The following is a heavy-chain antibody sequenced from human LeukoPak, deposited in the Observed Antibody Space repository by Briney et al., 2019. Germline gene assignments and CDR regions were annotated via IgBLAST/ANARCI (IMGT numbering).Heavy chain of an antibody. J-gene: IGHJ4*02. D-gene: IGHD1-26*01. CDR1: GFTFSSYW. Sequence: GALRLSCAASGFTFSSYWMHWVRQVQGKGLVWVSRINSDGSSTSYADSVKGRFTISRDNAKNTLYLQMNSLRAEDTAVYYCARETEWELLGFDYRGQGTLVTVSS. V-gene: IGHV3-74*01. CDR2: INSDGSST. CDR3: ARETEWELLGFDY.